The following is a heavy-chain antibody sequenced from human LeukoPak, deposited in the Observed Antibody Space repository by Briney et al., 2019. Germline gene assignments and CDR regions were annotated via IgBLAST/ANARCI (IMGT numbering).Heavy chain of an antibody. D-gene: IGHD3-16*01. Sequence: GGSLRLSCAASGFTFSNYGMHWVRQAPGKGLEWVAIIWFDGSNKYYADSVKGRFTISRDNSKNTLYLQMNSLRAEDTAVYYCAREGEGYYDAFDIWGQGTMVTVSS. V-gene: IGHV3-33*08. CDR2: IWFDGSNK. CDR3: AREGEGYYDAFDI. CDR1: GFTFSNYG. J-gene: IGHJ3*02.